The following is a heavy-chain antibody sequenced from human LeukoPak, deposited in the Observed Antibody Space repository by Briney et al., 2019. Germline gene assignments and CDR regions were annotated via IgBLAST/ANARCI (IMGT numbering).Heavy chain of an antibody. CDR1: GGSFSGYY. CDR2: INHSGST. V-gene: IGHV4-34*01. D-gene: IGHD4-17*01. CDR3: ARGDYAAFDY. Sequence: PSETLSLTCAVYGGSFSGYYWSWIRQPPGKGLVWLGEINHSGSTNYNPSLKSRVTISVDTSKNKFSLKRNSLTAADTAVYYCARGDYAAFDYWGQGTMVTVSS. J-gene: IGHJ4*02.